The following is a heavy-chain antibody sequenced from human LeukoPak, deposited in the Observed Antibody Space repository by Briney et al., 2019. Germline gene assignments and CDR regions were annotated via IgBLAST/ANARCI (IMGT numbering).Heavy chain of an antibody. V-gene: IGHV3-23*01. D-gene: IGHD3-9*01. CDR3: AKADPLRYFDWLFAPCY. CDR2: ISGSGGST. J-gene: IGHJ4*02. Sequence: GGSLRLSCAASGFTFSSYAMSWVCQAPGKGLEWVSTISGSGGSTYYADSVKGRFTISRDNSKNTLYLQMNSLRAEDTAVYYCAKADPLRYFDWLFAPCYWGQGTLVTVSS. CDR1: GFTFSSYA.